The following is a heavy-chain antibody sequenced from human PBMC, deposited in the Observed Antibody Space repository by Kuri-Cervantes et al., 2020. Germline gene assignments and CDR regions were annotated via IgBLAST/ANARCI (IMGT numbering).Heavy chain of an antibody. V-gene: IGHV2-26*01. CDR3: AHWDSSGCPDY. CDR1: GFSLSNARMG. D-gene: IGHD6-19*01. CDR2: IFSNDEK. Sequence: SGPTLVKPTETPTLTCTVSGFSLSNARMGVSWIRQPPGKALEWLAHIFSNDEKSYSTSLKSRLTISKDTSKSQVVLTMTNMDPVDTATYYCAHWDSSGCPDYWGQGTLVTVSS. J-gene: IGHJ4*02.